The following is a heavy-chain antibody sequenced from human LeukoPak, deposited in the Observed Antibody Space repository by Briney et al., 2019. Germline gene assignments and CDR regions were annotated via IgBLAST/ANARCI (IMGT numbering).Heavy chain of an antibody. V-gene: IGHV3-23*01. Sequence: GGSLRLSCAASGFTFSSYAMSWVRQAPGKGLEWVSAISGSGGSTYYADSVKGRFTISRDNSKNTLYLQMNSLRAEDMAVYYCAKDYSSGWYGFDYWGQGTLVTVSS. J-gene: IGHJ4*02. CDR2: ISGSGGST. CDR3: AKDYSSGWYGFDY. D-gene: IGHD6-19*01. CDR1: GFTFSSYA.